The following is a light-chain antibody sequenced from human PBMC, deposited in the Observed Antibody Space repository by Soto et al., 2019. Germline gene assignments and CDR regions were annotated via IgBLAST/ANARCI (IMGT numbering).Light chain of an antibody. CDR2: EGS. CDR1: SSDIGGYIL. CDR3: CSYVGSDTYVI. J-gene: IGLJ2*01. V-gene: IGLV2-23*01. Sequence: QSVLTQPASVSGSPGQSITISCTGTSSDIGGYILVSWYQQEPGKAPKLMIYEGSKRPSGVSNRFSGSKSDNTASLTISGLQAEDEAHYYCCSYVGSDTYVIFGGGTQLTVL.